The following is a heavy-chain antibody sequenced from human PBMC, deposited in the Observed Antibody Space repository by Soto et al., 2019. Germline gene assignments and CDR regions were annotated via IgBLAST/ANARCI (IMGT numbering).Heavy chain of an antibody. CDR2: IYWDDDD. CDR1: GFSLTNIGVG. CDR3: VHRLVANCRGDCSLSDY. Sequence: QITLKESGPTVVRPTQTLTLTCTFSGFSLTNIGVGVGWIRQPPGKAPEWLALIYWDDDDFYSPSLKSRLTITKDTSKDPVYLTMSNMDPVDTATYYYVHRLVANCRGDCSLSDYWGQGTLVTVSS. V-gene: IGHV2-5*02. J-gene: IGHJ4*02. D-gene: IGHD2-21*02.